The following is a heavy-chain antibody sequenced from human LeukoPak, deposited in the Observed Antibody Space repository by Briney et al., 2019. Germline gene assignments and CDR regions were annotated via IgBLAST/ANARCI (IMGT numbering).Heavy chain of an antibody. CDR2: IHSGGST. CDR3: ARNGYTSSWYRN. Sequence: PGGSLRLSCAASGFTFRSHAMSWVRQAPGKGLEWVSVIHSGGSTYYADSVKGRFTISRDNSKNTLYLQMNSLRAEDTAVYYCARNGYTSSWYRNWGQGTLVTVSS. CDR1: GFTFRSHA. V-gene: IGHV3-53*01. D-gene: IGHD6-13*01. J-gene: IGHJ4*02.